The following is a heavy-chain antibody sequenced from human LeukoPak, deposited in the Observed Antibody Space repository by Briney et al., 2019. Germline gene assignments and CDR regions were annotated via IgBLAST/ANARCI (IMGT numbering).Heavy chain of an antibody. CDR2: ISNSGSTT. Sequence: PGRSLRLSCAASGLTFSSYEMYWVSQAPGKGLEWVSYISNSGSTTYYVDSVKGRFTISRDNARNSLYLQMNSLRAEDTAVYYCVSGDGYNYWGQGTLVTVSS. CDR1: GLTFSSYE. D-gene: IGHD5-24*01. V-gene: IGHV3-48*03. CDR3: VSGDGYNY. J-gene: IGHJ4*02.